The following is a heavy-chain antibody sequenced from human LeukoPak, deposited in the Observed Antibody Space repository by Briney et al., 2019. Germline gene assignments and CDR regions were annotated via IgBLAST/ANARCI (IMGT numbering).Heavy chain of an antibody. V-gene: IGHV1-69*13. CDR3: ARYGGVGATLGY. Sequence: ASVKVSCKASGGTFSSYAISWERQAPGQGLEWMGGIIPIFGTANYAQKFQGRVTITADESTSTAYMELSSLRSEDTAVYYCARYGGVGATLGYWGQGTLVTVSS. CDR2: IIPIFGTA. CDR1: GGTFSSYA. D-gene: IGHD1-26*01. J-gene: IGHJ4*02.